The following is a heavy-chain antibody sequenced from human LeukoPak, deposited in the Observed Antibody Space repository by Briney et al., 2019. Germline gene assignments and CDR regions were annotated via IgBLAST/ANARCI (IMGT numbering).Heavy chain of an antibody. D-gene: IGHD1-1*01. CDR3: ARVGYARELDY. V-gene: IGHV3-48*01. CDR1: GFTFSSYS. Sequence: GGSLRLSCAASGFTFSSYSMNWVRQAPGKGLEWVSYIRSSSRTIYYADSVKGRFTISRDNAKNSLYLQMNSLRAEDTAVYYCARVGYARELDYWGQGTLVTVSS. J-gene: IGHJ4*02. CDR2: IRSSSRTI.